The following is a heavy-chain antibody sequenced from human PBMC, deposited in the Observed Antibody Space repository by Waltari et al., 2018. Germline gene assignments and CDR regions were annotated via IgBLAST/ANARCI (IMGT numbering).Heavy chain of an antibody. CDR2: IYHSGSS. CDR1: GYSISSGYY. Sequence: QVQLQESGPGLVKPSETLSLTCAVSGYSISSGYYWGWIRQPPGKGLEWIGRIYHSGSSYYNPSLKRRVTISVDPSKNQFSLKLSSVTAADTAVYYCASWDRVVPAEYGDYWGQGTLVTVSS. V-gene: IGHV4-38-2*01. CDR3: ASWDRVVPAEYGDY. D-gene: IGHD2-2*01. J-gene: IGHJ4*02.